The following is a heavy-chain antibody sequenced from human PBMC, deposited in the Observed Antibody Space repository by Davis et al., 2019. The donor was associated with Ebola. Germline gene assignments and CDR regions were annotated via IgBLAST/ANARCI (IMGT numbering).Heavy chain of an antibody. CDR2: INAGNGNT. J-gene: IGHJ5*02. D-gene: IGHD1-26*01. CDR3: AREGGRWELLFWFDP. CDR1: GYTFTSYA. Sequence: ASVTVSCKASGYTFTSYAMHWVRQAPGQRLEWMGWINAGNGNTKYSQKFQGRVTITRDTSASTAYMELSSLRSEDTAVYYCAREGGRWELLFWFDPWGQGTLVTVSS. V-gene: IGHV1-3*01.